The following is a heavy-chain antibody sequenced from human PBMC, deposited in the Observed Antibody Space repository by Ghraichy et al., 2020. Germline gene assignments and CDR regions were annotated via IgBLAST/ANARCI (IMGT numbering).Heavy chain of an antibody. D-gene: IGHD1-1*01. V-gene: IGHV3-23*01. J-gene: IGHJ4*02. CDR2: ISGSGGST. CDR3: AKSKGDWNFDY. CDR1: GFTFSSYA. Sequence: LSLTCAASGFTFSSYAMSWVRQAPGKGLEWVSAISGSGGSTYYADSVKGRFTISRDNSKNTLYLQMNSLRAEDTAVYYCAKSKGDWNFDYWGQGTLVTVSS.